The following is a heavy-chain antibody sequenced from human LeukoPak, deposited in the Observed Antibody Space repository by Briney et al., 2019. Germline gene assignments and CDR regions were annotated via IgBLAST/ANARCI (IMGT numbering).Heavy chain of an antibody. V-gene: IGHV4-4*07. Sequence: SETLSLTCTVSGGSISNYYWSWIRQPAGKGLEWIGHIYTSGSTNYNPSLKSRVTMSLDTSKNQFSLKLSSVTAADTAVYYCARDVSGYSSDFDCWGQGTLVTVSS. CDR1: GGSISNYY. J-gene: IGHJ4*02. CDR2: IYTSGST. D-gene: IGHD3-22*01. CDR3: ARDVSGYSSDFDC.